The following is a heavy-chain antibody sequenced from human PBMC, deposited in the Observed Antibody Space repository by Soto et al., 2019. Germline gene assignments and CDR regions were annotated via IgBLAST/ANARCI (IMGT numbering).Heavy chain of an antibody. Sequence: QVQLQQWGAGLLKPSETLYLTCAVNGGSLSGYYWSWIRQSPGKGLEWIGEINHRGSSDYNPSLKSRVTISIDASKNHVTLELASVTAADTAVYYCARSDNRNSLYGVDVWGQGTAVTVSS. D-gene: IGHD1-7*01. J-gene: IGHJ6*02. CDR1: GGSLSGYY. V-gene: IGHV4-34*01. CDR3: ARSDNRNSLYGVDV. CDR2: INHRGSS.